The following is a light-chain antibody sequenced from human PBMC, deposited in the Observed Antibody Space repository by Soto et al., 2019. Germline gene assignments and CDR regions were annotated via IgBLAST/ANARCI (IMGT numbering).Light chain of an antibody. V-gene: IGKV1-5*01. Sequence: DIQMTQSPSTLSASVGDRVTITCRVSQTISTWLAWYQQKPGKAPKLLIYDASSLQSGVPSRFSGSGSGTEFTLTISSLQPDDFTTYYCQQYKSYSTFGGGTKVEIK. CDR1: QTISTW. J-gene: IGKJ4*01. CDR2: DAS. CDR3: QQYKSYST.